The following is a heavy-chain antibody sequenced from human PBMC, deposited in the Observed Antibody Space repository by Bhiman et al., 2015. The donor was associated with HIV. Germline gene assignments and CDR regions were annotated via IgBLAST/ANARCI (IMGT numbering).Heavy chain of an antibody. CDR3: ARATFSGSYPYYYYGMDV. Sequence: EVQLVESGGSLVTPGGSLRLSCAASGFTFSSYSMNWVRQAPGKGLEWVSSISSSSSYIYYADSVKGRFTISRDNARNSLSLQMNSLRAEDSAVYYCARATFSGSYPYYYYGMDVWGQGTTVTVSS. V-gene: IGHV3-21*03. CDR2: ISSSSSYI. D-gene: IGHD3-10*01. J-gene: IGHJ6*02. CDR1: GFTFSSYS.